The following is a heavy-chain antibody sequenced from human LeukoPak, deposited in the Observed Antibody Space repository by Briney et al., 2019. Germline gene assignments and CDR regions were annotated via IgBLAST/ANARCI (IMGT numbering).Heavy chain of an antibody. D-gene: IGHD3-22*01. J-gene: IGHJ3*02. CDR2: IIPILGIA. Sequence: SVNVSCKASGGTYSSYAISGVRQPPGQGLEWMGRIIPILGIANYAQKFQGRVTITADKSTSTAYMELSSLRSEDTAVYYCARETMIVVVITISAFDIWGQGTMVTVSS. CDR3: ARETMIVVVITISAFDI. V-gene: IGHV1-69*04. CDR1: GGTYSSYA.